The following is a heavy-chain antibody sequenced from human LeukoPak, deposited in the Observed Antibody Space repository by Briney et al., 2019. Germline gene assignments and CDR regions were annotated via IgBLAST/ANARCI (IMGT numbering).Heavy chain of an antibody. Sequence: GGSLRLSCAASGSTFSSYAMNWVRQAPGKGLEWISYIGIDSGNTNYADSVKGRFTISGDKAKNSLYLQMNSLRVEDTAVYYCARDYKYAFDNWGQGTLVTVSS. J-gene: IGHJ4*02. V-gene: IGHV3-48*01. D-gene: IGHD5-24*01. CDR3: ARDYKYAFDN. CDR2: IGIDSGNT. CDR1: GSTFSSYA.